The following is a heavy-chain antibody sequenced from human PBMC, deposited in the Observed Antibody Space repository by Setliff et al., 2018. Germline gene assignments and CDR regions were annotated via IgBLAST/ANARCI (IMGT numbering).Heavy chain of an antibody. V-gene: IGHV3-30*02. J-gene: IGHJ6*03. CDR1: GFTFSSYR. D-gene: IGHD3-16*01. Sequence: PGGSLRLSCADSGFTFSSYRMHWVRQAPGKGLEWVAVIWDDGGNKYHADSVKGRFTISRDNSKNTLYLQMNSLRPEDTAVYYCVKEERKTYALVYYYYYMDVWGRGTTVTVSS. CDR3: VKEERKTYALVYYYYYMDV. CDR2: IWDDGGNK.